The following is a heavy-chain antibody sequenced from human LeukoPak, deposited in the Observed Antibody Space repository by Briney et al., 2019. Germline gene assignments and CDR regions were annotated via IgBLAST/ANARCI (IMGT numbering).Heavy chain of an antibody. Sequence: GSGPVLVKPTETLTLTCTVSGFSLSNARMGVSWIRQPPGKALEWLAHIFSNGEKSYSTSLKSRLTISKDTSKSQVVLTMTNMDPVDTATYYCARTQYYYDSSGYYYSGACDYWGQGTLVTVSS. D-gene: IGHD3-22*01. CDR3: ARTQYYYDSSGYYYSGACDY. J-gene: IGHJ4*02. CDR2: IFSNGEK. V-gene: IGHV2-26*01. CDR1: GFSLSNARMG.